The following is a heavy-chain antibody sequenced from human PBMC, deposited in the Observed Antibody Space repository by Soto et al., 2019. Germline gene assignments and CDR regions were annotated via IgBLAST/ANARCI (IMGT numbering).Heavy chain of an antibody. CDR1: GSTFSNYA. D-gene: IGHD1-1*01. V-gene: IGHV1-69*12. CDR2: IMPIFGRA. CDR3: GSCMKESGIGRNPYYCMDV. J-gene: IGHJ6*02. Sequence: QVQLVQSGAEVKKPGSSVKVSCKASGSTFSNYAFSWVRQAPGQGLEWLGGIMPIFGRADYAQKFRGRVTNTAEESASPTLLELSSLRSEHTAVYYCGSCMKESGIGRNPYYCMDVWCQGTTVTVSS.